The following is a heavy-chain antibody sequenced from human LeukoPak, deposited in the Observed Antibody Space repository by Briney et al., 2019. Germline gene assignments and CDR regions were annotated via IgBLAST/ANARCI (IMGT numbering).Heavy chain of an antibody. J-gene: IGHJ4*02. CDR1: GFTFSTYF. CDR2: ISSNGGST. D-gene: IGHD3-22*01. CDR3: VKDDSHYYDSSGYPH. V-gene: IGHV3-64D*09. Sequence: GGSLRLSCSASGFTFSTYFMHWVRQAPGKGLEYVSAISSNGGSTYYADSVKGRFTISRDNSKNTLYLQMSSLRAEDTAVYHCVKDDSHYYDSSGYPHWGQGTLVTVSS.